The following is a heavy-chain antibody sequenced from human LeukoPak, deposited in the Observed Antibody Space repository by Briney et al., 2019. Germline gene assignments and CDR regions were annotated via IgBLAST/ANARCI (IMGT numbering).Heavy chain of an antibody. J-gene: IGHJ3*02. Sequence: GASVKVSCTASGYTFTSYGISWVRQAPGQGLEWMGWINAGNGNTKYSQKFQGRVTITRDTSASTAYMELSSLRSEDTAVYYCARDRPADDAFDIWGQGTMVTVSS. CDR2: INAGNGNT. V-gene: IGHV1-3*01. CDR3: ARDRPADDAFDI. CDR1: GYTFTSYG.